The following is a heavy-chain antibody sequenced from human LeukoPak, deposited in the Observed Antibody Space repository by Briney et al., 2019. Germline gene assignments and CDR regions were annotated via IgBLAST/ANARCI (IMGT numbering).Heavy chain of an antibody. J-gene: IGHJ6*02. CDR3: ARDGVIAPDYYYYGMDV. Sequence: GGSLRLPCAASGFTFSSYSMNWVRQAPGKGLEWVSSISSSSSYIYYADSVKGRFTISRDNAKNSLYLQMNSLRAEDTAVYYWARDGVIAPDYYYYGMDVWGQGTTVTVSS. CDR2: ISSSSSYI. V-gene: IGHV3-21*01. CDR1: GFTFSSYS. D-gene: IGHD3-16*02.